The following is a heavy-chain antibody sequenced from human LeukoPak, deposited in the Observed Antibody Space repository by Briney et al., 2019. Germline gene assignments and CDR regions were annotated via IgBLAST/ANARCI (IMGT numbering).Heavy chain of an antibody. CDR3: AVDNRGSLGDFWSGSTLYYCYYGMDV. D-gene: IGHD3-3*01. CDR1: GYTFTSYA. CDR2: INAGNGNT. V-gene: IGHV1-3*01. J-gene: IGHJ6*02. Sequence: ASVKVSCKASGYTFTSYAMHWVRQAPGQRLEWMGWINAGNGNTKYSQKFQGRVTMTRDTSISTAYMELSRLRSDDTAVYYCAVDNRGSLGDFWSGSTLYYCYYGMDVWGQGTTVTVSS.